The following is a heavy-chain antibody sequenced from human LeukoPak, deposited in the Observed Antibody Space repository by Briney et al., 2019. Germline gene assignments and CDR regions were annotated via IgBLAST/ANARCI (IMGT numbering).Heavy chain of an antibody. V-gene: IGHV4-4*09. CDR3: ARRAYDFWSGSPRYYYYYYMDV. CDR1: GGSISSYY. CDR2: IYTSGGT. J-gene: IGHJ6*03. Sequence: KPSETLSLTCTVSGGSISSYYWSWIRQPPGKGLEWIGYIYTSGGTNYNPSLKSRVTISVDTSKNQFSLKLSSVTAADTAVYYCARRAYDFWSGSPRYYYYYYMDVWGKGTTVTVSS. D-gene: IGHD3-3*01.